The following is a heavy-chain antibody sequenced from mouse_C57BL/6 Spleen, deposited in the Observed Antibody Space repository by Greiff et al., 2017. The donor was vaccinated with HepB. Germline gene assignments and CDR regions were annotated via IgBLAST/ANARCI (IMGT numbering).Heavy chain of an antibody. Sequence: DVQLVESGGGLVQPGGSLSLSCAASGFTFTDYYMSWVRQPPGKALEWLGFIRNKANGYTTEYSASVKGRFTISRDNSQSILYLQMNALRAEDSATYYCARSSLGPWFAYWGQGTLVTVSA. CDR2: IRNKANGYTT. D-gene: IGHD4-1*01. CDR1: GFTFTDYY. CDR3: ARSSLGPWFAY. J-gene: IGHJ3*01. V-gene: IGHV7-3*01.